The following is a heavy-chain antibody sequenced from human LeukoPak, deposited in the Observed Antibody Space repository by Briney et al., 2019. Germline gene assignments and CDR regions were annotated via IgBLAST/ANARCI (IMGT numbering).Heavy chain of an antibody. V-gene: IGHV3-30*02. CDR2: IQYDGSYK. CDR3: VKEEQLFDDAFDI. CDR1: GFTFSSYG. D-gene: IGHD1-26*01. Sequence: GGSLRLSCAASGFTFSSYGMHWVRQAPGKGLEWVSFIQYDGSYKYYGDSVKGRFTISRDNSKNTLYLQMNSLRAEDSAVYYWVKEEQLFDDAFDIWGQGTMVTVSS. J-gene: IGHJ3*02.